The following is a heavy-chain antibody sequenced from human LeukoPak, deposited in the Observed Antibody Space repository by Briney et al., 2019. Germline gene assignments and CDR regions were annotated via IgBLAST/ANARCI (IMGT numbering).Heavy chain of an antibody. J-gene: IGHJ4*02. CDR2: FDPEDGET. CDR3: ATARSVAGPFDY. V-gene: IGHV1-24*01. D-gene: IGHD6-19*01. CDR1: GYTLTELS. Sequence: ASVKVSCKVSGYTLTELSMHWVGQAPGKGLEWMGGFDPEDGETIYAQKFQGRVTMTEDTSTDTAYMELSSLRSEDTAVYYCATARSVAGPFDYWGQGTLVTVSS.